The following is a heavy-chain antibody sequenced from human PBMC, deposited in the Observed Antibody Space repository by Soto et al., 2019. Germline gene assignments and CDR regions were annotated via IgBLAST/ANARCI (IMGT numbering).Heavy chain of an antibody. CDR2: IYYSGST. CDR1: GVSVSSGDYY. CDR3: ARGEMVSKAFDY. Sequence: SETLSLTCTLSGVSVSSGDYYSSWIRQPPGKGLEWIGYIYYSGSTYYNPSLKSRVTISVDTSKNQFSLKLSSVTAADTAVYYCARGEMVSKAFDYWGQGTLVTVS. J-gene: IGHJ4*02. V-gene: IGHV4-30-4*01. D-gene: IGHD1-26*01.